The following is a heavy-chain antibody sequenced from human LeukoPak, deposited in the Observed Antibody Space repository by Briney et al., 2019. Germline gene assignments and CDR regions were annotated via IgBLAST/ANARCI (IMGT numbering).Heavy chain of an antibody. V-gene: IGHV3-30*18. Sequence: PGGSLRLSCAASGFTFSSYWMSWVRQAPGKGLEWVAVISYDGSNKYYADSVKGRFTISRDNSKNTLYLQMNSLRAEDTAVYYCAKARGKRYCSGGSCYGETGYYMDVWGKGTTVTVSS. CDR1: GFTFSSYW. CDR3: AKARGKRYCSGGSCYGETGYYMDV. D-gene: IGHD2-15*01. CDR2: ISYDGSNK. J-gene: IGHJ6*03.